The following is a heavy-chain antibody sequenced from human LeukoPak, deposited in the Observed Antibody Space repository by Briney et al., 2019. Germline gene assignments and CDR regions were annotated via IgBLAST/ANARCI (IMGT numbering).Heavy chain of an antibody. CDR1: GYTFTSYG. CDR2: ISAYNGNT. D-gene: IGHD2-21*02. Sequence: ASVKVSCKASGYTFTSYGISWVRQAPGQGLEWMGWISAYNGNTNYAQKLQGRVTITADKSTSTAYMELSSLRSEDTAVYYCASNTATVFDYWGQGALVTVSS. J-gene: IGHJ4*02. CDR3: ASNTATVFDY. V-gene: IGHV1-18*01.